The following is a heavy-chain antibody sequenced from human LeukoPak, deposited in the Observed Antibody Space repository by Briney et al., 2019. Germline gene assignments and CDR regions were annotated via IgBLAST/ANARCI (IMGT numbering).Heavy chain of an antibody. D-gene: IGHD6-19*01. J-gene: IGHJ4*02. CDR3: ATIAVAGWRPPRPKFDY. V-gene: IGHV3-48*03. Sequence: GGSLRLSCAASGFTFSSYEMNWVRQAPGKGLEWVSYISSSGSTIYYADSVKGRFTISRDNAKNSLYLQMNSLRAEDTAVYYCATIAVAGWRPPRPKFDYWGQGTLVTVSS. CDR2: ISSSGSTI. CDR1: GFTFSSYE.